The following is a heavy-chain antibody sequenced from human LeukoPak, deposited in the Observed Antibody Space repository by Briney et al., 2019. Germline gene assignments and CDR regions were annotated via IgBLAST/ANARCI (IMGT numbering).Heavy chain of an antibody. CDR3: ARDPDGDYDFDY. CDR1: GYTFTSYG. J-gene: IGHJ4*02. Sequence: EASVKVSCKAPGYTFTSYGISWVRQAPGQGLEWMGWISAYNGDTNYAQKFQGRVTMTTDTSTSTAYMELRSLRSDDTAEYYCARDPDGDYDFDYWGQGTLVTVSS. V-gene: IGHV1-18*01. CDR2: ISAYNGDT. D-gene: IGHD4-17*01.